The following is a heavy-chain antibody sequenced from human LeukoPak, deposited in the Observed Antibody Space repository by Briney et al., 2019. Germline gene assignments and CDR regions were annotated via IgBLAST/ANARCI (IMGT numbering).Heavy chain of an antibody. V-gene: IGHV1-2*02. CDR2: INPNRGDT. D-gene: IGHD2-2*01. CDR3: AREEGFCRSTSCSAHFDY. Sequence: ASVKVSCKASGYTFTGYYMHWVRQAPGQGLEWMGWINPNRGDTIYAQKFQGRVTMTRDTSISTAYMELSRLRSDDTAVYYCAREEGFCRSTSCSAHFDYWGQGTLVTVSS. J-gene: IGHJ4*02. CDR1: GYTFTGYY.